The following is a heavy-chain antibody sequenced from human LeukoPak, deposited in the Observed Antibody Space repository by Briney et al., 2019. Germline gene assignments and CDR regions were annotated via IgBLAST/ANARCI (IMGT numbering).Heavy chain of an antibody. D-gene: IGHD3-10*01. CDR3: AREEYYFGSGSYYNGRSGFDY. V-gene: IGHV1-69*05. CDR1: GGTFSSYA. CDR2: IIPIFGTA. Sequence: ASVKVSCKASGGTFSSYAISWVRQAPGQGLEWMGGIIPIFGTANYAQKFQGRVTMTRDTSTSTVYMELSSLRSEDTAVYYCAREEYYFGSGSYYNGRSGFDYWGQGTLVAVSS. J-gene: IGHJ4*02.